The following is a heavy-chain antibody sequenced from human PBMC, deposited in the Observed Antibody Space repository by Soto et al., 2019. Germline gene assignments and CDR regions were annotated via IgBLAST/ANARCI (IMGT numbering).Heavy chain of an antibody. Sequence: ASVKVSCKASGYTFTGYYMHWVRQAPGQGLEWMGWINPNSGGTNYAQKFQGWVTMTRDTSISTAYMELSRLRSDDTAVYYCARDGPLGTTEGMDVWGQGTTVTVSS. D-gene: IGHD4-17*01. V-gene: IGHV1-2*04. CDR1: GYTFTGYY. CDR2: INPNSGGT. CDR3: ARDGPLGTTEGMDV. J-gene: IGHJ6*02.